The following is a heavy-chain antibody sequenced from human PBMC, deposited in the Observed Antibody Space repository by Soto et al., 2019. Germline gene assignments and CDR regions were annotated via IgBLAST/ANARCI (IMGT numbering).Heavy chain of an antibody. CDR3: ARDQATMVRGVITYYYGMDV. CDR2: ISPIFGTA. Sequence: SVKVSCKASGGTFSSYAISWVRQAPGQGLEWMGGISPIFGTANYAQKFQGRVTITADESTSTAYMELSSLRSDDTAVYYCARDQATMVRGVITYYYGMDVWGQGATVTVSS. V-gene: IGHV1-69*13. CDR1: GGTFSSYA. J-gene: IGHJ6*02. D-gene: IGHD3-10*01.